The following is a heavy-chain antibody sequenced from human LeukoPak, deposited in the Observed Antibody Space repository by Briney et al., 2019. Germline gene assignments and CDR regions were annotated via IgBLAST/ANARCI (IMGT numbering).Heavy chain of an antibody. J-gene: IGHJ4*02. V-gene: IGHV4-39*07. CDR1: GGSISSSSYY. Sequence: SETLSLTCTVSGGSISSSSYYWGWIRQPPGKGLEWIGYIYYSGSTYYNPSLKSRVTMSVDTSKNQFSLKLSSVTAVDTAVYYCARTHRSGFSFDYWGQGTLVTVSS. CDR3: ARTHRSGFSFDY. D-gene: IGHD6-19*01. CDR2: IYYSGST.